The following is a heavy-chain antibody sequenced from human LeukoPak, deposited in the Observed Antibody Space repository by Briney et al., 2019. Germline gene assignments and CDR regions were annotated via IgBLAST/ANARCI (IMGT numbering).Heavy chain of an antibody. CDR1: GFTFSSYA. CDR3: ARGMRHSSGWSMSYYYYGMDV. CDR2: ISGSGGST. D-gene: IGHD6-19*01. Sequence: AGGSLRLSCAASGFTFSSYAMSWVRQAPGKGLEWVSAISGSGGSTYYADSVKGRFTISRDNSKNTLYLQMNSLRAEDTAVYYCARGMRHSSGWSMSYYYYGMDVWGKGTTVTVSS. V-gene: IGHV3-23*01. J-gene: IGHJ6*04.